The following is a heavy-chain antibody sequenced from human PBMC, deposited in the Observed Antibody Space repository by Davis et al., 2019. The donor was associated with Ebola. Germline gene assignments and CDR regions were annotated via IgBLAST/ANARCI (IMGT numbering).Heavy chain of an antibody. Sequence: GESLKISCAASGFTFSDYYMSWIRQAPGKGLEWLSYISNRDGTIFYADSVKGRFTISRDNAKNSLYLQMNSLRAEDTAIYYCAKGRGFQNDYWGQGTLVTVSS. J-gene: IGHJ4*02. D-gene: IGHD3-10*01. CDR1: GFTFSDYY. CDR2: ISNRDGTI. V-gene: IGHV3-11*01. CDR3: AKGRGFQNDY.